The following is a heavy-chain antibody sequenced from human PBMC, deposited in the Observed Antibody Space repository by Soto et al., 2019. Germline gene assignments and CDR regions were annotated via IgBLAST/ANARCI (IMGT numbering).Heavy chain of an antibody. D-gene: IGHD3-10*01. CDR2: ISYDGSNK. CDR3: ARDPSHYYYGSGSRHFDY. V-gene: IGHV3-30-3*01. Sequence: RLSCAASGFTFSSYAMHWVRQAPGKGLEWVAVISYDGSNKYYADSVKGRFTISRDNSKNTLYLQMNSLRAEDTAVYYCARDPSHYYYGSGSRHFDYWGQGTLVTVSS. CDR1: GFTFSSYA. J-gene: IGHJ4*02.